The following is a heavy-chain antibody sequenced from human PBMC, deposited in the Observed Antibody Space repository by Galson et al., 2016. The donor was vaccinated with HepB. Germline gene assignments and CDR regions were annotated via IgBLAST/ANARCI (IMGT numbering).Heavy chain of an antibody. V-gene: IGHV1-69*13. D-gene: IGHD3-16*01. CDR1: GGTFSSHA. CDR3: ARGRPLPLGELLKSYYFDY. Sequence: SVKVSCKASGGTFSSHAISWVRQAPGQGLGWMGGIIPMIGAANYAPTFQGSVTITADESTNTAYMELTSLRSDDTAVYYCARGRPLPLGELLKSYYFDYWGQGTLVTVSS. CDR2: IIPMIGAA. J-gene: IGHJ4*01.